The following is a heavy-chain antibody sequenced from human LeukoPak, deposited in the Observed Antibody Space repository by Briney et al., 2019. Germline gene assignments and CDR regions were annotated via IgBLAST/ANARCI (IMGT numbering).Heavy chain of an antibody. V-gene: IGHV3-30*18. D-gene: IGHD3-22*01. CDR2: ISYDGSNK. J-gene: IGHJ5*02. CDR1: GFTFSSYG. Sequence: PGGSLRLSCAASGFTFSSYGMHWVRQAPGKGLEWVAVISYDGSNKYYADSVKGRFTISRDNSKNTLYLQMNSLRAEDTAVYYCAKDPFYDSINWFDPWGQGTLVTVSS. CDR3: AKDPFYDSINWFDP.